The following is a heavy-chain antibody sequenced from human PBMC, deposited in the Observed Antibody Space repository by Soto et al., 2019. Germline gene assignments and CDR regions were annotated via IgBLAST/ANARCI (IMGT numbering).Heavy chain of an antibody. V-gene: IGHV3-23*01. Sequence: GGSRLSCAASGFTFSSYAMSWVRQAPGKGLEWVSAISGSGGSTYYADSVKGRFTISRDNSKNTLYLQMNSLRAEDTAVYYCAKTYSALGWWELRYWGQGTLVTVSS. J-gene: IGHJ4*02. CDR3: AKTYSALGWWELRY. D-gene: IGHD1-26*01. CDR1: GFTFSSYA. CDR2: ISGSGGST.